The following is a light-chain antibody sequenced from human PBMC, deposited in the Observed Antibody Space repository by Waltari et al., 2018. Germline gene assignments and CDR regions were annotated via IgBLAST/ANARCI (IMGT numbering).Light chain of an antibody. J-gene: IGKJ1*01. V-gene: IGKV3-20*01. CDR2: IAA. CDR3: QKYGTLPAT. Sequence: SRRARQSVLRALAWYTQKPCQAPRRLIYIAASRATVIPDRFSGSESGIDFNLTISRLEPEYLAVYYCQKYGTLPATFGQGTKVDIK. CDR1: QSVLRA.